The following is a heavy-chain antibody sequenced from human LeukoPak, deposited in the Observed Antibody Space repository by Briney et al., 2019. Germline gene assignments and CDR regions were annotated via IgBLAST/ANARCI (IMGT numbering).Heavy chain of an antibody. V-gene: IGHV1-69*13. CDR1: GGTFRSYA. D-gene: IGHD4-17*01. J-gene: IGHJ6*02. CDR3: ARGGDYASGMDV. CDR2: IIPIFGTA. Sequence: SVKVSCKASGGTFRSYAISWVRQAPGQGLEWMGGIIPIFGTANYAQKFQGRVTITADESTSTAYMELSSLRSEDSAVYYCARGGDYASGMDVWGQGTTVTVSS.